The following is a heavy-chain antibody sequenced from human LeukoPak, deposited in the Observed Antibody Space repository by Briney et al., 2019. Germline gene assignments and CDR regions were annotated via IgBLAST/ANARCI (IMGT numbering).Heavy chain of an antibody. D-gene: IGHD3-10*01. CDR2: IYEAGNT. V-gene: IGHV3-13*01. Sequence: GSLRLSCAASGFTPSSFHKHWVRQVTREALGWVSMIYEAGNTYYTGSVKGRFTISRENAKNSLYLQMHGLTAGDTAVYYCAREMSGSNDAFDIWGPGTMVTVSS. CDR1: GFTPSSFH. CDR3: AREMSGSNDAFDI. J-gene: IGHJ3*02.